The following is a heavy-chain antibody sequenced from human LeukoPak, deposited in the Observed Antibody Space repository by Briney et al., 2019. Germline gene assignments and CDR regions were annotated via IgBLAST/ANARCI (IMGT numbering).Heavy chain of an antibody. V-gene: IGHV5-51*01. Sequence: GESLKISCKGSGYSFTSYWIGWVRQMPGKGLEWMGIIYPGDSDTRYSPSFQGQVTISADKSISTAYLQWSSLKASDTAMYYCARGYDFWSGYPNQRYYYYYTDVWGKGTTVTVSS. CDR2: IYPGDSDT. D-gene: IGHD3-3*01. CDR3: ARGYDFWSGYPNQRYYYYYTDV. CDR1: GYSFTSYW. J-gene: IGHJ6*03.